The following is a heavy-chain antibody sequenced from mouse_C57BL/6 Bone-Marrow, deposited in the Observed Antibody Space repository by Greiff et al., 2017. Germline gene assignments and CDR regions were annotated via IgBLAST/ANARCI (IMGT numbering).Heavy chain of an antibody. J-gene: IGHJ1*03. CDR1: GYSFTDYN. CDR2: INPNYGTT. Sequence: VQLQQSGPELVKPGASVKISCKASGYSFTDYNMNWVKQSNGTSLEWIGVINPNYGTTSYNQKFKGKATLTVDQSSNTAYMQLNSLTSEDSAVYYCARTYYYGSSWYFDVWGTGTTGTVSS. CDR3: ARTYYYGSSWYFDV. D-gene: IGHD1-1*01. V-gene: IGHV1-39*01.